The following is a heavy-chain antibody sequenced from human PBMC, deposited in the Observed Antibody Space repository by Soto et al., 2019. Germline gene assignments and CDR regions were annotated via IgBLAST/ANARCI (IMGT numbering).Heavy chain of an antibody. CDR1: GFTFSSYA. J-gene: IGHJ4*02. V-gene: IGHV3-30-3*01. D-gene: IGHD3-22*01. CDR3: ARDEEYYYDSSGYYDY. Sequence: PGGSLRLSCAASGFTFSSYAMHWVRQAPGKGLEWVAVISYDGNNKYYADSAKGRFTISRDNSKNTLYLQMNSLRAEDTAVYYCARDEEYYYDSSGYYDYWGQGTLVTVSS. CDR2: ISYDGNNK.